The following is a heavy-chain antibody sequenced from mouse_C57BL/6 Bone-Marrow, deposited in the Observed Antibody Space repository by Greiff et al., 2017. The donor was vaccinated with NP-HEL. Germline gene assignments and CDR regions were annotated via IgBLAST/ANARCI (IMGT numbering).Heavy chain of an antibody. CDR2: ISSGGSYT. D-gene: IGHD1-1*01. CDR1: GFTFSSYG. J-gene: IGHJ3*01. Sequence: EVNVVESGGDLVKPGGSLKLSCAASGFTFSSYGMSWVRQTPDKRLEWVATISSGGSYTYYPDSVKGRFTISRDNAKNTLYLQMSSLKSEDTAMYYCARQGGLFGAYWGQGTLVTVSA. V-gene: IGHV5-6*01. CDR3: ARQGGLFGAY.